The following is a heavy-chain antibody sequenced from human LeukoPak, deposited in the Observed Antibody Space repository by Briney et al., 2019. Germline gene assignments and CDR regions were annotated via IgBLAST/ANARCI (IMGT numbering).Heavy chain of an antibody. Sequence: PGGSLRLSCAASGFTFSTYGMHWVRQAPGKGLEWVADISYDGSNKYYADSVKGRFTISRDNSKNTLYLEMNSLRAEDTAVYYCARESLKVAVAGTEYFQHWGQGTLVTVSS. CDR3: ARESLKVAVAGTEYFQH. CDR2: ISYDGSNK. V-gene: IGHV3-30*03. CDR1: GFTFSTYG. J-gene: IGHJ1*01. D-gene: IGHD6-19*01.